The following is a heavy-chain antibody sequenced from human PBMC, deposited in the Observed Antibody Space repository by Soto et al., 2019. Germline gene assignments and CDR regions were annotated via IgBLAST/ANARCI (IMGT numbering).Heavy chain of an antibody. CDR2: IYYSGST. CDR3: ARTTVTAAFDI. D-gene: IGHD4-17*01. J-gene: IGHJ3*02. V-gene: IGHV4-59*01. Sequence: QVQLQESGPGLVKPSETLSLTCTVSGGSISSYYWSWIRQPPGKGLEWIGYIYYSGSTNYNPSLKSRVTISVDTSKNQFSLKLSSVTAADTAVYYCARTTVTAAFDIWGQGTVVTVSS. CDR1: GGSISSYY.